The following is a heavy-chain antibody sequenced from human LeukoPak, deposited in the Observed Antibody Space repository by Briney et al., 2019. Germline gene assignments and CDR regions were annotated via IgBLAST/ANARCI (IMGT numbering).Heavy chain of an antibody. D-gene: IGHD3-10*01. CDR2: THHSGNT. CDR3: AREVGYASGSYF. J-gene: IGHJ4*02. CDR1: GGSISSYY. Sequence: SETLSLTCTVSGGSISSYYWGWVRQPPGMGLEWIGSTHHSGNTYYNPSLKSRVTMSVDTSKNQFSLEMTSMTAADTAVYYCAREVGYASGSYFWGQGILVTVSS. V-gene: IGHV4-38-2*02.